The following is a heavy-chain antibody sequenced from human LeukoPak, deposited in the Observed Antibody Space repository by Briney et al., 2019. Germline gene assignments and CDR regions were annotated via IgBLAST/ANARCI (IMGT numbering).Heavy chain of an antibody. Sequence: GGSLRLSCAASGFTVSSNYMSWVRQAPGKGLEWVSVIYSGGSTYYADSVKGRFTISRDNSKNTLYLQMNSLRAEDTAVYYCAKEKRYCSSTSCLYYFDYWGQGTLVTVSS. CDR1: GFTVSSNY. D-gene: IGHD2-2*01. CDR3: AKEKRYCSSTSCLYYFDY. J-gene: IGHJ4*02. CDR2: IYSGGST. V-gene: IGHV3-66*01.